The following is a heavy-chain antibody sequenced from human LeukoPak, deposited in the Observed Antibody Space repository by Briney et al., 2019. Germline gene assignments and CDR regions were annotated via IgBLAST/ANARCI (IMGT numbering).Heavy chain of an antibody. CDR3: ARGRYSSRSGGYYFDI. CDR2: IKKDGIEK. J-gene: IGHJ4*02. Sequence: GGSLRLSCVVSGFTLSSDWMSWVRQAPGKGLEWVANIKKDGIEKYYVESVRGRFTISRDNAKNSLYLQMNSLRAEDTAVYYCARGRYSSRSGGYYFDIWGQGTLVTVSS. V-gene: IGHV3-7*01. D-gene: IGHD2-2*01. CDR1: GFTLSSDW.